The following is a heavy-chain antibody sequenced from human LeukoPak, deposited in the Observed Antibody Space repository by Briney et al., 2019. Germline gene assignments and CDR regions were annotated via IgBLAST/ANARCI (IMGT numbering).Heavy chain of an antibody. V-gene: IGHV3-23*01. CDR3: SKRDIVAGVVDR. D-gene: IGHD5-12*01. CDR2: ISDNGVYA. J-gene: IGHJ4*02. Sequence: PGGSLRLSCAASGFSFSTYAMGWVRQAPGKGLEWVSIISDNGVYAYYADSVKGRLTISRDNSKDTLYLQMNSLRAEDTAVYYCSKRDIVAGVVDRWGQGALVTVSS. CDR1: GFSFSTYA.